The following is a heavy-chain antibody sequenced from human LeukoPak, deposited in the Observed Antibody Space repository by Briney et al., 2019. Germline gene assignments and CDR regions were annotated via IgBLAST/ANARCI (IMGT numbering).Heavy chain of an antibody. V-gene: IGHV4-59*01. CDR3: ASGSVYNWNYYFDY. Sequence: PSETLSLTCSVSGGSISSLYWSWIRQPPGKGLEWIGYIYYTGSTNYNPSLKSRVTISVDTSKNQFSLKLSSVTAADTAVYYCASGSVYNWNYYFDYWGQGTLVTVSS. CDR2: IYYTGST. CDR1: GGSISSLY. D-gene: IGHD1-7*01. J-gene: IGHJ4*02.